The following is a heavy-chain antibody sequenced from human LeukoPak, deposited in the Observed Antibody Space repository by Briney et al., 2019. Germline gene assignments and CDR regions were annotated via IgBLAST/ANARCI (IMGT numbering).Heavy chain of an antibody. V-gene: IGHV3-53*01. CDR3: ARAGGLQLFDY. CDR1: GFTVSSNY. J-gene: IGHJ4*02. D-gene: IGHD3-16*01. Sequence: GGSLRLSCAASGFTVSSNYMSCVRQAPGKGLEWVSVIYSGGSTYYADSVKGRFTISRDNSKNTLYLQMNSLRAEDTAVYYCARAGGLQLFDYWGQGTLVTVSS. CDR2: IYSGGST.